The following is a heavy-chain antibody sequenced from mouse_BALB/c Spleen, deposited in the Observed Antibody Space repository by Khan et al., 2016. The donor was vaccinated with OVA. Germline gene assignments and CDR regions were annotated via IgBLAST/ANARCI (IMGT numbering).Heavy chain of an antibody. D-gene: IGHD2-14*01. V-gene: IGHV1-4*01. CDR1: GYTFTSYT. Sequence: QVQLQQSGAELARPGASVKMSCKASGYTFTSYTIHWIKKRPGQGLEWFGYINPSNGYTNYNQKFKDKATLTTDKSSTTAYLQLSSLTSDDSAVYTCVRDGAYHRNDGWFAYWGQGTLVTVSA. CDR2: INPSNGYT. J-gene: IGHJ3*01. CDR3: VRDGAYHRNDGWFAY.